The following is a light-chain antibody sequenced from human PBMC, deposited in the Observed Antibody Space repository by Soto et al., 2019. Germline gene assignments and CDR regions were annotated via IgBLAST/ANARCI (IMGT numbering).Light chain of an antibody. CDR2: DNS. V-gene: IGLV1-40*01. CDR1: RSKIGAGYD. CDR3: QSYDRSLSGSRV. Sequence: QSVLKHPPSGFRGPRERVTNSCTGRRSKIGAGYDVHWYQQLPGTAPKLLIYDNSNRPSGVPDRFSGSKSGTSASLAITGLQAEDGADYYWQSYDRSLSGSRVFGTGTNLT. J-gene: IGLJ1*01.